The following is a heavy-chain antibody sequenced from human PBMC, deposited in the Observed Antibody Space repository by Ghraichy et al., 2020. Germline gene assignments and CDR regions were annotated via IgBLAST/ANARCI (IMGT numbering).Heavy chain of an antibody. CDR3: AVATGDFWTTSRVPDDAFDI. D-gene: IGHD3/OR15-3a*01. CDR2: IYYSGST. Sequence: SETLSLTCTVSGGSISSSSYYWGWIRQPPGKGLEWIGSIYYSGSTYYNPSLKSRVTISVDTSKNQFSLKLSSVTAADTAVYYCAVATGDFWTTSRVPDDAFDIWGQGTMVTVSS. J-gene: IGHJ3*02. V-gene: IGHV4-39*07. CDR1: GGSISSSSYY.